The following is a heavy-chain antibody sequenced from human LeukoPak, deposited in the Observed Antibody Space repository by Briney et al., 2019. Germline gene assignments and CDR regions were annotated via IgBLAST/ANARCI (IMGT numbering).Heavy chain of an antibody. D-gene: IGHD6-19*01. CDR2: ISSSGGST. J-gene: IGHJ4*02. CDR1: GFTISSYW. V-gene: IGHV3-23*01. Sequence: AGGSLRLSCGATGFTISSYWMHWVRQAPGKGLEWVSTISSSGGSTYYADSVKGRFTISRDNSKNTLYLQMNGLRAEDTAVYYCAKSRGSGWYASIDSWGQGTLVTVSS. CDR3: AKSRGSGWYASIDS.